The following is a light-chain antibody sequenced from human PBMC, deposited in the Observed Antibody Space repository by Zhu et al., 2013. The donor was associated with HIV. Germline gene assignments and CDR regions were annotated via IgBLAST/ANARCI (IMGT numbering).Light chain of an antibody. CDR1: QSIGRN. Sequence: EIVLTQSPATLSLSPGERATLSCRASQSIGRNLVWYQQKPGQAPRLLIYSASTRAIGIPGRFSGSGSGTEFTLTISSLEPEDFAVYYCQQRSNWPLSITFGQGTRLEIK. J-gene: IGKJ5*01. CDR3: QQRSNWPLSIT. V-gene: IGKV3-11*01. CDR2: SAS.